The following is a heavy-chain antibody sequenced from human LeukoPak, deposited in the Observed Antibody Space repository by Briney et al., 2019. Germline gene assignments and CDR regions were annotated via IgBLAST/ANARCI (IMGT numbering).Heavy chain of an antibody. CDR3: ARRVENSGSYYPLYPFDY. J-gene: IGHJ4*02. CDR1: GYSFTTYW. Sequence: GESLKISCKGSGYSFTTYWIGWVRQMPGKGLEWMGIIYPGDSDTRYSPSFQGQVTISADKSINTAYLQWSSLKASDTAMYYCARRVENSGSYYPLYPFDYWGQGTLVTVSS. CDR2: IYPGDSDT. V-gene: IGHV5-51*01. D-gene: IGHD1-26*01.